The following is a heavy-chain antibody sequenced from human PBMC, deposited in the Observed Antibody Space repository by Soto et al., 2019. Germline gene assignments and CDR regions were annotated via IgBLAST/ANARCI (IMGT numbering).Heavy chain of an antibody. V-gene: IGHV1-46*01. J-gene: IGHJ6*02. CDR3: ARGYCSGGSCSRSYYYYGMDV. Sequence: ASVKVSCKASGYTFTSYYMHWVRQAPGQGLEWMGIINPSGGSTSYAQKFQGRVTMTRDTSTSTVYMELSSLRSEDTAVYYCARGYCSGGSCSRSYYYYGMDVWGQRTTVTVSS. CDR2: INPSGGST. CDR1: GYTFTSYY. D-gene: IGHD2-15*01.